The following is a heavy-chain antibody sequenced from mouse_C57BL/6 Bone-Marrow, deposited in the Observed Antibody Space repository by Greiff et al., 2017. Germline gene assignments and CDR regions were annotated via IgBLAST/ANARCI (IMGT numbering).Heavy chain of an antibody. CDR1: GFNIKDDY. V-gene: IGHV14-4*01. J-gene: IGHJ4*01. Sequence: VQLQQSGAELVRPGASVKLSCTASGFNIKDDYMHWVKQRPEQGLEWIGWIDPENGDTEYASKFQGKATITADTSSNTAYLQLSSLTSEDTAVYYCTTGSRNAMDYWGQGTSVTVSS. D-gene: IGHD1-1*01. CDR2: IDPENGDT. CDR3: TTGSRNAMDY.